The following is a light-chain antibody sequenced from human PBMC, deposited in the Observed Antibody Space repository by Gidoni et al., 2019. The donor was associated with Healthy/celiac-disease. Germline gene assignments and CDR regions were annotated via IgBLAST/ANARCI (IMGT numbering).Light chain of an antibody. CDR3: QQYNNWPLYT. CDR2: GAS. J-gene: IGKJ2*01. V-gene: IGKV3-15*01. Sequence: TLSVSPGERATLSCRASQSVSSNLAWYQQKPGQAPRLLIYGASTRATGIPARFSGSGSGTEFTLTISSLQSEDFAVYYCQQYNNWPLYTFGQGTKLEIK. CDR1: QSVSSN.